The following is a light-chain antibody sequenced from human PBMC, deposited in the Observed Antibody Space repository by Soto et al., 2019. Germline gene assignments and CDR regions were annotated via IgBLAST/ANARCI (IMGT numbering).Light chain of an antibody. CDR1: QSVSGSY. CDR2: GAS. V-gene: IGKV3-20*01. Sequence: EIVLTQSPGTLSLSPGERATLSCRASQSVSGSYLAWYQQKPGQAPRLLIYGASSRATGIPVRFSGSGSGTDFTLTISRLEPEDFAVYYCQQYGSSPSVTFGQGTKLEIK. J-gene: IGKJ2*01. CDR3: QQYGSSPSVT.